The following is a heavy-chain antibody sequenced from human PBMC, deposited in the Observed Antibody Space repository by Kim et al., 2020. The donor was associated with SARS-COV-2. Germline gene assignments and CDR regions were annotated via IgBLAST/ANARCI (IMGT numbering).Heavy chain of an antibody. CDR3: NTRHRWGLLRHYGMDV. Sequence: GGSLRLSCAASGFTFSNAWMHWVRQAPGKGLEWVGRIKSKTDGGTTDYAAPVKGRFTISRDDSTNTLYLQMNSLKTEDTAVYYCNTRHRWGLLRHYGMDVWGQGTTVAVSS. CDR1: GFTFSNAW. J-gene: IGHJ6*02. V-gene: IGHV3-15*01. D-gene: IGHD1-26*01. CDR2: IKSKTDGGTT.